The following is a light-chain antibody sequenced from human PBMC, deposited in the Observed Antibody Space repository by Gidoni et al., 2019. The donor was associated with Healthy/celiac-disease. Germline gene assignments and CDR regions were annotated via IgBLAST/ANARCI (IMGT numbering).Light chain of an antibody. CDR2: DAS. Sequence: EIVLTQSPATLSLSPGERATLSCRASPGVSSYLPWYQQKPGQAPRLLIYDASNRATGIPARFSGSGSGTDFTLTISSLEPEDFAVYYCQQRSNWRGTFGQGTKVEIK. CDR1: PGVSSY. V-gene: IGKV3-11*01. J-gene: IGKJ1*01. CDR3: QQRSNWRGT.